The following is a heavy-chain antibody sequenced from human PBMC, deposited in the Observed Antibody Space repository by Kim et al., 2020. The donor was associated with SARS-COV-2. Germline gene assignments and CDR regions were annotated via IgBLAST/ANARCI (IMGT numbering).Heavy chain of an antibody. J-gene: IGHJ6*02. CDR1: GDSVSSNSAA. Sequence: SQTLSLTCAISGDSVSSNSAAWNWIRQSPSRGLEWRGRTYYRSKWYNDYAVSVKSRITINPDTSKNQFSLHLNSVTPEDTAVYYCARDLKEAGHYYYYGMDVWGQGTTVTVSS. CDR2: TYYRSKWYN. D-gene: IGHD6-19*01. CDR3: ARDLKEAGHYYYYGMDV. V-gene: IGHV6-1*01.